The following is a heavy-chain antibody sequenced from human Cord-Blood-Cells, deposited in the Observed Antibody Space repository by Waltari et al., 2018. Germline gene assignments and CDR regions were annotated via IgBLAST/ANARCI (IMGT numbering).Heavy chain of an antibody. CDR3: ARVGGGYSYGFLDY. J-gene: IGHJ4*02. V-gene: IGHV4-34*01. Sequence: QVQLQQWGAGLLKPSETPSLTCAVYGGSFSGYYWSWTRQPPGKGPEWIGESNHSGSTNYNPSLKSLVTISVDTSKNQFSLKLSSVTAADTAVYYCARVGGGYSYGFLDYWGQGTLVTVSS. CDR1: GGSFSGYY. CDR2: SNHSGST. D-gene: IGHD5-18*01.